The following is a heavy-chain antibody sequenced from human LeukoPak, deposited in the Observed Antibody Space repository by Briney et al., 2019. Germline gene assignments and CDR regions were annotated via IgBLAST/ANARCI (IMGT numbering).Heavy chain of an antibody. CDR1: GYTFTGYY. CDR2: INPNSGGT. V-gene: IGHV1-2*02. CDR3: ARGTELRYSSGWYLGAFDI. D-gene: IGHD6-19*01. Sequence: ASVKVSCKASGYTFTGYYMHWVRQAPGQGLEWMGWINPNSGGTNYAQKFQGRVTMTMDTSISTAYMELSRLRSDDTAVYYCARGTELRYSSGWYLGAFDIWGQGTMVTVSS. J-gene: IGHJ3*02.